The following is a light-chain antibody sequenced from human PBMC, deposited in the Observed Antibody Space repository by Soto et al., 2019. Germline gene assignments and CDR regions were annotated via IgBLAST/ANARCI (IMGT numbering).Light chain of an antibody. J-gene: IGLJ3*02. CDR1: SSDVGGFEY. V-gene: IGLV1-40*01. Sequence: QSVLSQPASVSGSPGQSITISCTGTSSDVGGFEYVSWYQHQPGKAPKLLIYGNSNRPSGVPDRFSGSKSGTSASLAITGLQAEDEADYYCQSYDSSLSGSVFGGGTKVTVL. CDR2: GNS. CDR3: QSYDSSLSGSV.